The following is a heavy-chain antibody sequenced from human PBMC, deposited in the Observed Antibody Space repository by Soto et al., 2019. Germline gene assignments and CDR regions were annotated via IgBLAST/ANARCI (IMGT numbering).Heavy chain of an antibody. CDR3: AREGRDGYNQYGMDV. D-gene: IGHD2-15*01. V-gene: IGHV1-69*12. J-gene: IGHJ6*02. CDR1: GGTFSSYA. CDR2: IIPIFGTA. Sequence: QVQLVQSGAEVKKPGSSVKVSCKASGGTFSSYAISWVRQAPGQGLEWMGGIIPIFGTANYAQKFQGRVTITADEAPSTAYMELSSLRSEDTAVYYCAREGRDGYNQYGMDVWGQGTTVTVSS.